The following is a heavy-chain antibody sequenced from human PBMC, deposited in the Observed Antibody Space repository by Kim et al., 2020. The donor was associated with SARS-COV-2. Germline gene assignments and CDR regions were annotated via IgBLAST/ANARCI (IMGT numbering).Heavy chain of an antibody. Sequence: EQKFQGRVTMTEDTSTDTAYMELSSLRSEDTAVYYCATVGIAVAGFENDYWGQGTLVTVSS. CDR3: ATVGIAVAGFENDY. D-gene: IGHD6-19*01. V-gene: IGHV1-24*01. J-gene: IGHJ4*02.